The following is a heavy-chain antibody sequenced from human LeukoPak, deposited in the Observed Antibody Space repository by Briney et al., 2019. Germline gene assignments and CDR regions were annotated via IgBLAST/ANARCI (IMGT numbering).Heavy chain of an antibody. Sequence: SETLSLTCTVSGGSISSGSYYWSWIRQPAGKGLEWIGRIYTSGSTNYNPSLKSRVTLSVDTSKNQFSLKLSSVTAADTAVYYCARVNVVGYYYYYMDVWGKGTTVTVSS. J-gene: IGHJ6*03. D-gene: IGHD2-2*01. CDR2: IYTSGST. V-gene: IGHV4-61*02. CDR1: GGSISSGSYY. CDR3: ARVNVVGYYYYYMDV.